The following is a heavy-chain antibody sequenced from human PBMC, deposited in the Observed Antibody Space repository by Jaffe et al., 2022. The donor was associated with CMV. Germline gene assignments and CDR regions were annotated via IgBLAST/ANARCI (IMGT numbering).Heavy chain of an antibody. V-gene: IGHV3-7*03. CDR2: IKQDGSEK. D-gene: IGHD2-15*01. CDR3: ARSIVVVVAAFMDV. CDR1: GFTFSSYW. Sequence: EVQLVESGGGLVQPGGSLRLSCAASGFTFSSYWMSWVRQAPGKGLEWVANIKQDGSEKYYVDSVKGRFTISRDNAKNSLYLQMNSLRAEDTAVYYCARSIVVVVAAFMDVWGKGTTVTVSS. J-gene: IGHJ6*03.